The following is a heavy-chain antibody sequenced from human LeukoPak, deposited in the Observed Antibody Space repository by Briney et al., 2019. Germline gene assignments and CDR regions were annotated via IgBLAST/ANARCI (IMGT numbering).Heavy chain of an antibody. CDR1: GYTFTGYY. D-gene: IGHD1-26*01. V-gene: IGHV1-2*02. Sequence: ASGKVSCKASGYTFTGYYMHWVRQAPGQGLEWMGWINPNSGGTNYAQKFQGRVTMTRDTSISTAYMELSRLRSDDTAVYYCARDLSGSFALGYWGQGTLVTVSS. J-gene: IGHJ4*02. CDR3: ARDLSGSFALGY. CDR2: INPNSGGT.